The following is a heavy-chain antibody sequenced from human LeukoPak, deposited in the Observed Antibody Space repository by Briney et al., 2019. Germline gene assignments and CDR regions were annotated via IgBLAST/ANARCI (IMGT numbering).Heavy chain of an antibody. Sequence: SETLSLTCSVSGGAISSGSYYWGWIRQPPGKGLEWIGSIYYNGNTHYNPSLKSRVSISVDTSKNQFSLKLSSVTAADTAVYYCARGAIPGRMAAAGKSWFDPWGQGTLVTVSS. V-gene: IGHV4-39*01. CDR2: IYYNGNT. CDR3: ARGAIPGRMAAAGKSWFDP. CDR1: GGAISSGSYY. D-gene: IGHD6-13*01. J-gene: IGHJ5*02.